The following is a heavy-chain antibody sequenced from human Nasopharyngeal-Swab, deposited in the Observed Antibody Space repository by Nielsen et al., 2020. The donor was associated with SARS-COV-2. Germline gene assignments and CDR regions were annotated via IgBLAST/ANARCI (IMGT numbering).Heavy chain of an antibody. D-gene: IGHD5-18*01. CDR2: IKQDGSGK. V-gene: IGHV3-7*03. CDR3: ARAQVAYSYGYPWFDP. Sequence: VRQAPGKGLEWVANIKQDGSGKYYVDSVKGRFTISRDNAKNSLYLQMNSLRAEDTAVYYCARAQVAYSYGYPWFDPWGQGTLVTVSS. J-gene: IGHJ5*02.